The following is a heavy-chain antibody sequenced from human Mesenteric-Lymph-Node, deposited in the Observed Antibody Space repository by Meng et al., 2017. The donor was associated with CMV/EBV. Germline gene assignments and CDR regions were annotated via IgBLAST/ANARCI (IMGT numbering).Heavy chain of an antibody. CDR3: AKGGSQIDY. CDR2: ISSSSSYI. D-gene: IGHD1-26*01. V-gene: IGHV3-21*01. J-gene: IGHJ4*02. CDR1: GFTFSSYS. Sequence: LSLTCAASGFTFSSYSMNWVRQAPGKGLEWVSSISSSSSYIYYADSLKGRFTISRDNAKNSLYLQMNGLRAEDTAVYYCAKGGSQIDYWGQGTLVTVSS.